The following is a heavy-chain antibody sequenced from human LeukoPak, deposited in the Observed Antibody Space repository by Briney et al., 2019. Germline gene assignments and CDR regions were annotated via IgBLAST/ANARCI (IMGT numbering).Heavy chain of an antibody. CDR2: IIPILGIA. CDR1: GGTFSSYA. D-gene: IGHD2-15*01. V-gene: IGHV1-69*04. Sequence: GASVKVSCKASGGTFSSYAISWVRQAPGQGLEWMGRIIPILGIANYAQKFQGRVTITADKSTSTAYMELSSLRSEDTAVYYCARDHCSGGSCHSYYYYGMDVWGQGTTVTVYS. CDR3: ARDHCSGGSCHSYYYYGMDV. J-gene: IGHJ6*02.